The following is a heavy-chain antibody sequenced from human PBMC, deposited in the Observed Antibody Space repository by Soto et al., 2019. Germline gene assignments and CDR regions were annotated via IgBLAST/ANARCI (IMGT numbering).Heavy chain of an antibody. CDR3: TRVGGSVSGMDV. CDR2: IDNAGSSA. D-gene: IGHD1-26*01. V-gene: IGHV3-74*01. CDR1: GFTFSIYW. J-gene: IGHJ6*02. Sequence: EVQLVESGGGLVQPGGSLRLSCAASGFTFSIYWMHWVRQAPGKGPVWVSRIDNAGSSASYADSVKGRFTISRDNAKNTVYLQMNRLRAEDTAVYYCTRVGGSVSGMDVWGQGATVTVS.